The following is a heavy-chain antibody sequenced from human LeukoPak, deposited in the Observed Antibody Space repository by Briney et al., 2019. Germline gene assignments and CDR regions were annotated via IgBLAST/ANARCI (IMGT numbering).Heavy chain of an antibody. CDR1: GFTFSSYW. CDR3: AKDRGYCSSTRCEAFDY. Sequence: GGSLRLSCAASGFTFSSYWMSWVRQAPGKGLEWVANIKQDGSEKYYVDSVKGRFTISRDNSKNTLYLQMNSLRAEDTAVYYCAKDRGYCSSTRCEAFDYWGQGTLVTVSS. D-gene: IGHD2-2*01. J-gene: IGHJ4*02. CDR2: IKQDGSEK. V-gene: IGHV3-7*03.